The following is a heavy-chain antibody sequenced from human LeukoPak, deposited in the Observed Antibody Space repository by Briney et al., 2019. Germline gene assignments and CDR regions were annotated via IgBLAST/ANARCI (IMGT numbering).Heavy chain of an antibody. J-gene: IGHJ4*02. CDR2: ISSSSGYI. CDR1: GFTFSSYA. Sequence: PGGSLTLSCAASGFTFSSYAMNWVRQAPGKGLEWVSSISSSSGYIYYADSVKGRFTVSRDNAENSVYLQMNSLRAEDTAMYYCARKYYYDSSTYYSFVNWGQGTVVTVSS. V-gene: IGHV3-21*01. D-gene: IGHD3-22*01. CDR3: ARKYYYDSSTYYSFVN.